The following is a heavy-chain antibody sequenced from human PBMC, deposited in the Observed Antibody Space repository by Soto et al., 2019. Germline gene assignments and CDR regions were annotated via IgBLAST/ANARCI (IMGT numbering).Heavy chain of an antibody. D-gene: IGHD3-10*01. CDR1: GGSISSSNW. CDR3: AREIRITMVRGVPPLEYNWFDP. CDR2: IYHSGST. Sequence: QVQLQESGPGLVKPSGTLSLTCAVSGGSISSSNWWSWVRQPPGKGLEWIGEIYHSGSTNYNPSLKSGVTITVDQSKNQFSLKLSSVTAADTAVYYCAREIRITMVRGVPPLEYNWFDPWGQGTLVTVSS. J-gene: IGHJ5*02. V-gene: IGHV4-4*02.